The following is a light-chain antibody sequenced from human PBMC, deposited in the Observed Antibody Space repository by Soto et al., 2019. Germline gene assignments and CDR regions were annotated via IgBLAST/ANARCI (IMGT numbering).Light chain of an antibody. CDR2: DAS. Sequence: DIQMTQSPSTLSASVGDRVTITCRASQSISSWLAWYQQKPGKAPKLLSYDASSLESGVPSRFSGSGSGTECTLTISSLQPDDFATYYCQQYNSYPYTFGQGTKLEIK. CDR1: QSISSW. J-gene: IGKJ2*01. CDR3: QQYNSYPYT. V-gene: IGKV1-5*01.